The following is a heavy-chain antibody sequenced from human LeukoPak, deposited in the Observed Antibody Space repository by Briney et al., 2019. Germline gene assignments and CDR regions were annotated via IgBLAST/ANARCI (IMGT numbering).Heavy chain of an antibody. Sequence: PGGSLRLSCAASGFTFSNYAMAWVRQAPGKGLEWVSTTSGSGGSTHYADFVKGRFTVSRDNSLNTLYLQMNSLRAEDTAVYYCATQMGISAYDTFDLWGRGTMVTVSS. CDR1: GFTFSNYA. V-gene: IGHV3-23*01. CDR3: ATQMGISAYDTFDL. CDR2: TSGSGGST. J-gene: IGHJ3*01. D-gene: IGHD6-25*01.